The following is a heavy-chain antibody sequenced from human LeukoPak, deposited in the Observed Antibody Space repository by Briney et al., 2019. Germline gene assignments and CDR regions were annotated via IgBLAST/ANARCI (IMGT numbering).Heavy chain of an antibody. J-gene: IGHJ4*02. Sequence: GGSLRLSCAASGFTFNNYYMTWIRQAPGKGLEWVSYITNTYGDNTIYYADSVKGRFTISRDNAKNSLYLQMNSLRTEDTAVYYCVKISGLAYNSVWSWHFDSWGQGTLVTVSS. D-gene: IGHD6-19*01. CDR3: VKISGLAYNSVWSWHFDS. CDR1: GFTFNNYY. CDR2: ITNTYGDNTI. V-gene: IGHV3-11*01.